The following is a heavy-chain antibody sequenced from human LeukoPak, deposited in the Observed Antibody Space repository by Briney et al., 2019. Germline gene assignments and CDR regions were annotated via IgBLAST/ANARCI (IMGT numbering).Heavy chain of an antibody. D-gene: IGHD1-26*01. CDR3: ARERVGATLDY. V-gene: IGHV4-30-4*02. Sequence: SETLSLTCTVSGGSISSGDYYWSWIRQPPGKGLEWIGYIYYSGSTYYNPSLKSRVTISVDTSKNQFSLKLSSVTAADTAVYYCARERVGATLDYWGQGTLVTVSS. J-gene: IGHJ4*02. CDR2: IYYSGST. CDR1: GGSISSGDYY.